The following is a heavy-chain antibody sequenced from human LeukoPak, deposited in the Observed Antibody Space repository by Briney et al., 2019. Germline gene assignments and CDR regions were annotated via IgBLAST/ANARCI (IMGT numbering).Heavy chain of an antibody. J-gene: IGHJ3*02. CDR3: ARDLSSGWYGDDAFDI. V-gene: IGHV1-69*04. D-gene: IGHD6-19*01. CDR1: GGTFSSYA. CDR2: IIPILGIA. Sequence: SVKVSCKASGGTFSSYAISWVRQAPGQGLEWMGRIIPILGIANYAQKLQGRVTMTTDTSTSTAYMELRSLRSDDTAVYYCARDLSSGWYGDDAFDIWGQGTMVTVSS.